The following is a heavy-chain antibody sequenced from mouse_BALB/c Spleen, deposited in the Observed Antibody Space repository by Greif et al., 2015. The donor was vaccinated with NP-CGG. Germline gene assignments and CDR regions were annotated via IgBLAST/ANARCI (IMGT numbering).Heavy chain of an antibody. J-gene: IGHJ1*01. V-gene: IGHV14-3*02. CDR2: IDPANGNT. Sequence: VQLQQSGAELVKPGASVKLSCTASGFNIKDAYMHWVKQRPEQGLEWIGRIDPANGNTKYDPKFQGKATITADTSSDTAYLQLSSLTSEDTAVYYCARWDWYFDVWGAGTTVTVSS. CDR3: ARWDWYFDV. CDR1: GFNIKDAY.